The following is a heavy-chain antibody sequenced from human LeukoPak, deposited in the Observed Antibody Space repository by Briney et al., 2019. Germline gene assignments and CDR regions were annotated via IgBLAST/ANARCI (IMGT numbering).Heavy chain of an antibody. J-gene: IGHJ3*02. V-gene: IGHV1-46*01. Sequence: ASVKVSCKASGYTFTSYYMHWVRQAPGQGLEWMGIINPSGGSTSYAQKFQGRVTITADESTSTAYMELSSLRSEDTAVYYCASSPLVQLERRGGTFDIWGQGTMVTVSS. CDR2: INPSGGST. CDR3: ASSPLVQLERRGGTFDI. CDR1: GYTFTSYY. D-gene: IGHD1-1*01.